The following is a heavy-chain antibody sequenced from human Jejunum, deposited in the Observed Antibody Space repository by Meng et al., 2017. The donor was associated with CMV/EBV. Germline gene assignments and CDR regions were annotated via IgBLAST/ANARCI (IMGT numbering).Heavy chain of an antibody. CDR3: ARLGASLSFDY. CDR1: GYTCTAYY. J-gene: IGHJ4*02. V-gene: IGHV1-2*06. CDR2: IHPNNGGT. Sequence: SCKTSGYTCTAYYMNWVRQAPGQGLEWMGRIHPNNGGTDYAQKFQGRIALTRDTSISTAYLELSSLKSDDTAMYYCARLGASLSFDYWGQGTLVTVSS.